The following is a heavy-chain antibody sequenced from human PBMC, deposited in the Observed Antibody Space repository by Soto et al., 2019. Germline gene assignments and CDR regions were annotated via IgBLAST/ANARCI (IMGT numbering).Heavy chain of an antibody. CDR2: ITGSGDDT. D-gene: IGHD3-3*01. V-gene: IGHV3-23*01. CDR1: GFTFSSYA. Sequence: GGSLRLSCAASGFTFSSYAMSWVRQSPGKGLEWVSAITGSGDDTYHADSVKGRLTISRDNTKNTLFLQMNSLKAEDTAVYYCAKDRSRDYDFWSGYYRNPSQDYFDYWGQGTLVTVS. CDR3: AKDRSRDYDFWSGYYRNPSQDYFDY. J-gene: IGHJ4*02.